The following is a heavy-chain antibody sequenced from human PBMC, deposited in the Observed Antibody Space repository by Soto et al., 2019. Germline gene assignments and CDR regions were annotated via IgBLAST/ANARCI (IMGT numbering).Heavy chain of an antibody. CDR2: INSDGSTT. V-gene: IGHV3-74*01. J-gene: IGHJ4*02. D-gene: IGHD6-19*01. Sequence: GGSRRLSCAASGFTFSNHWMHWVRQAPGKGLVWVSRINSDGSTTTYADSVKGRFTISRHNAKNTLYLQLNSLRAEDTALYYCARGYSSGPDYWGQGTLVTVSS. CDR1: GFTFSNHW. CDR3: ARGYSSGPDY.